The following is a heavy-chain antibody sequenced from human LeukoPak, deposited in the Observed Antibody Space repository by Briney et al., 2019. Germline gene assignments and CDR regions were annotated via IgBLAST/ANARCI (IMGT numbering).Heavy chain of an antibody. Sequence: GASVKVSCKASGYTFTSYAMHWVRQAPGQRLEWMGWINAGNGNTKYSQKFQGRVTITADKSTSTAYMELSSLRSEDTAVYYCARDHFSRGYSYGVDAFDIWGQGTMVTVSS. V-gene: IGHV1-3*01. J-gene: IGHJ3*02. D-gene: IGHD5-18*01. CDR3: ARDHFSRGYSYGVDAFDI. CDR1: GYTFTSYA. CDR2: INAGNGNT.